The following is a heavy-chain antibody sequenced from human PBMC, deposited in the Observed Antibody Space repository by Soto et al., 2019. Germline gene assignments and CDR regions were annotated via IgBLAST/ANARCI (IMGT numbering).Heavy chain of an antibody. D-gene: IGHD3-22*01. CDR3: ARQIYDSDTGPNFQYYFDS. V-gene: IGHV5-10-1*01. CDR2: IDPSDSQT. J-gene: IGHJ4*02. CDR1: GYSFAVYW. Sequence: PGESLKISCKGSGYSFAVYWITWVRQKPGKGLEWMGRIDPSDSQTYYSPSFRGHVTISATKSITTVFLQWSSLRASDTAMYYCARQIYDSDTGPNFQYYFDSWGQGTPVTDSS.